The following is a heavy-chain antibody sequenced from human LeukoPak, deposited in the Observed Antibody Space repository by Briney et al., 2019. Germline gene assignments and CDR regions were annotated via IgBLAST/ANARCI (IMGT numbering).Heavy chain of an antibody. CDR2: ISGSGGST. D-gene: IGHD5-18*01. CDR1: GFTLSSHA. Sequence: PGGSLRLSLAASGFTLSSHAMSWGRQAPGEGLEWVSAISGSGGSTYYADSVKGRFTISRDNSKNTLYLQMNSLRAEDTAVYYCAKEVQLWPRYWGQGTLVTVSS. J-gene: IGHJ4*02. CDR3: AKEVQLWPRY. V-gene: IGHV3-23*01.